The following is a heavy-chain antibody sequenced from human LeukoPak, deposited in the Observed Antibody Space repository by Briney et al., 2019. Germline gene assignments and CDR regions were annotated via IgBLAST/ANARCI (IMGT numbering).Heavy chain of an antibody. CDR1: GGSISSYY. Sequence: PSETLSLTCTVSGGSISSYYWSWIRQPPGKGLEWIGYIYYSGSTNYNPSLKSRVTLSVDTSKNQFSLKLSSVTAADTAVYYCAREALEAFDIWGQGTLVTVSS. V-gene: IGHV4-59*01. CDR2: IYYSGST. CDR3: AREALEAFDI. J-gene: IGHJ4*02. D-gene: IGHD3-9*01.